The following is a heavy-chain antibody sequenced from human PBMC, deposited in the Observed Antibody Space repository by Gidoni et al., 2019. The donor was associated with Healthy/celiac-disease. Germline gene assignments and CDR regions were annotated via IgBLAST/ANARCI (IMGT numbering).Heavy chain of an antibody. V-gene: IGHV1-69*04. D-gene: IGHD3-10*01. Sequence: QVQLVQSGAEVKKPGSAVKVSCKASGGTVSSYAISWVRQAPGQGLEWMGRIIPILGIAHYAQKFQGRVTITADKSTSTAYMELSSLRSEDTAVYYCAPYYYGSGYYMDVWGKGTTVTVSS. CDR2: IIPILGIA. J-gene: IGHJ6*03. CDR1: GGTVSSYA. CDR3: APYYYGSGYYMDV.